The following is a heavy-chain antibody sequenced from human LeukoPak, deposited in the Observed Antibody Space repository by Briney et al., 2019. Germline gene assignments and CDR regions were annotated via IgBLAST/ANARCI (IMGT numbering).Heavy chain of an antibody. CDR2: IYHTGST. Sequence: SETLSLTCSVSGYSITSGYYWVWIRQPPGKGLEWIGNIYHTGSTYYNPSLKSRVTISVDTSKNQFSLKLSSVTATDTAVYFCARWSASYYYFEYWGQGTLVTVSS. V-gene: IGHV4-38-2*01. CDR3: ARWSASYYYFEY. J-gene: IGHJ4*02. CDR1: GYSITSGYY. D-gene: IGHD1-26*01.